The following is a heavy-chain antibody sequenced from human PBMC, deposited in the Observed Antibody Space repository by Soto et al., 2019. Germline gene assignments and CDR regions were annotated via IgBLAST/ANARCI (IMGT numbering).Heavy chain of an antibody. CDR1: GFTFDGYA. J-gene: IGHJ6*03. CDR2: ISWNSGSI. CDR3: AKDITRPKAGYSSSRGVYYYYMDV. D-gene: IGHD6-13*01. V-gene: IGHV3-9*01. Sequence: GGSLRLSCAASGFTFDGYAMHWVRQAPGKGLEWVSGISWNSGSICYADSVKGRFTISRDNAKNSLYLQMNSLRAEDTALYYCAKDITRPKAGYSSSRGVYYYYMDVWGKGTTVTVSS.